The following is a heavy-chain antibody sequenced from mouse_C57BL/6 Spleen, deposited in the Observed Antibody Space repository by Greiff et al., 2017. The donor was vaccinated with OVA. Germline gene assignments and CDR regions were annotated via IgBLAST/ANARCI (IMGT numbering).Heavy chain of an antibody. CDR1: GYTFTSYW. D-gene: IGHD1-1*01. CDR2: IYPSDSEP. Sequence: VQLQQPGAELVRPGSSVKLSCKASGYTFTSYWMDWVKQRPGQGLEWIGNIYPSDSEPHYNQKLQDQATLTVDKSSSTAYRQLSSLTSDDSAVYYCARFITTVVGDYWGQGTTLTVSS. CDR3: ARFITTVVGDY. J-gene: IGHJ2*01. V-gene: IGHV1-61*01.